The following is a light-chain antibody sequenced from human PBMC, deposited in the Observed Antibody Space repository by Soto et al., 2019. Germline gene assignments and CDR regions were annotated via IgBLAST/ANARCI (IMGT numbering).Light chain of an antibody. CDR3: SSSAASNNFYFV. Sequence: QSALTQPPSASGSPGQSVTISCTGTSSDVGGYNYVSWYQQYPGRAPKLMIYEVTKRPSGVPDRFSGSKSGNTASLTVSGLKAEAEADSYCSSSAASNNFYFVFGGGTKLTVL. CDR2: EVT. CDR1: SSDVGGYNY. J-gene: IGLJ3*02. V-gene: IGLV2-8*01.